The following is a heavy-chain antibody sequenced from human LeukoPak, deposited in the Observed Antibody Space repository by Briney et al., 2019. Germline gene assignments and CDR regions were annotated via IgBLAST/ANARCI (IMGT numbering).Heavy chain of an antibody. CDR1: GFTFSSYA. CDR2: ISGSGATT. J-gene: IGHJ4*02. D-gene: IGHD2-8*01. V-gene: IGHV3-23*01. CDR3: AKDIVLMVYAIHFDY. Sequence: GGSLRLSCAASGFTFSSYAMRWVRQAPGKGLEWVSTISGSGATTYFADSVKGRFTISRDNSKNTLYLQMNSLRAEDTAVYYCAKDIVLMVYAIHFDYWGQGTLVTVSS.